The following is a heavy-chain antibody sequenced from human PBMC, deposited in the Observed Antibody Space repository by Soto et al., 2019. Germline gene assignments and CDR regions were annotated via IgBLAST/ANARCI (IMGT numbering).Heavy chain of an antibody. CDR3: AREGSHFDY. J-gene: IGHJ4*02. CDR1: GGTFSSYA. CDR2: INPIFGTP. V-gene: IGHV1-69*06. Sequence: QVQQVQSGAEVQRPGSSVKVSCKASGGTFSSYAISWVRQAPGQGLEWMGGINPIFGTPHYAQKYQGRVTITADTFPNTAYLELTRLTSDDTAVYFCAREGSHFDYWGQGTLVTVSS. D-gene: IGHD2-15*01.